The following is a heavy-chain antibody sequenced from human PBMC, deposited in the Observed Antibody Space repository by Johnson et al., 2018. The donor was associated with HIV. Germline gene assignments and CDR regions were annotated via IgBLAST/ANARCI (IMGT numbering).Heavy chain of an antibody. CDR1: GFTFSNYG. CDR2: ISYDGSYK. J-gene: IGHJ3*02. Sequence: VLLLESGGGVVQPGRSLRLSCAASGFTFSNYGMHWVRQAPGKGLECVAFISYDGSYKYYADSVKGRFTISRDNSKNTLYLQMNSLRAEDTAVYYCARDGPWLQSQRDAFDIWGQGTMVTVSS. CDR3: ARDGPWLQSQRDAFDI. D-gene: IGHD5-24*01. V-gene: IGHV3-30*03.